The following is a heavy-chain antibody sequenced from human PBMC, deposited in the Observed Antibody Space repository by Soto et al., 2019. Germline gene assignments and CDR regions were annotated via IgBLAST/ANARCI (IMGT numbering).Heavy chain of an antibody. Sequence: SVKVSCKPSGGTFTNYAFSWVRRAPGQGLEWMGGIIPIFGTPDYAQNFQGRVTITADESTRTASMELSSLRSDDTAVYYCARERSVGYCITTTCPKPIYYYAIDVRGQGTTGTVSS. D-gene: IGHD2-2*01. V-gene: IGHV1-69*13. CDR2: IIPIFGTP. CDR1: GGTFTNYA. J-gene: IGHJ6*02. CDR3: ARERSVGYCITTTCPKPIYYYAIDV.